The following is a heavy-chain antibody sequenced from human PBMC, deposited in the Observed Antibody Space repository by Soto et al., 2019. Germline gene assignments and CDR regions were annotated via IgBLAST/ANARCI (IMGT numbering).Heavy chain of an antibody. Sequence: SVKVSCKASGGTFSSYAISWVRQAPGQGLEWMGGIIPIFGTANYAQKFQGRVTITADESTSTAYMELSSLRSEDTAVYYCARGAAYCGGDCYLGYFQHWGQGTLVTVSS. CDR1: GGTFSSYA. J-gene: IGHJ1*01. CDR3: ARGAAYCGGDCYLGYFQH. CDR2: IIPIFGTA. D-gene: IGHD2-21*02. V-gene: IGHV1-69*13.